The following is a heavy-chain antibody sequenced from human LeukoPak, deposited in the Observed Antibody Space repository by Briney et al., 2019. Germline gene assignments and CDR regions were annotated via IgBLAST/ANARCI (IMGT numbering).Heavy chain of an antibody. CDR1: GYTFTSHY. V-gene: IGHV1-2*02. CDR3: ARGGLRVMVYRLYYMDV. Sequence: ASVKVSCKASGYTFTSHYMHWVRQAPGQGLEWMGWINPNSGDTKYAQKFQGRVTMTRDTSISTAYMELTRLRSDDTAVYYCARGGLRVMVYRLYYMDVWGKGTTVTVSS. CDR2: INPNSGDT. J-gene: IGHJ6*03. D-gene: IGHD2-8*01.